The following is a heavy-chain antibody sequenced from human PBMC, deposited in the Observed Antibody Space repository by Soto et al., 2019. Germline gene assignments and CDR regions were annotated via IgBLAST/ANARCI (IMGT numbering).Heavy chain of an antibody. CDR3: AREQSWQWLVGEYDY. J-gene: IGHJ4*02. Sequence: PGGSLRLSCAASGFTFSSYGMHWVRQAPGKGLEWVAVIWYDGSNKYYADSVKGRFTISRDNSKNTLYLQMNSLRAEDTAVYYCAREQSWQWLVGEYDYWGQGTLVTVSS. CDR1: GFTFSSYG. CDR2: IWYDGSNK. V-gene: IGHV3-33*01. D-gene: IGHD6-19*01.